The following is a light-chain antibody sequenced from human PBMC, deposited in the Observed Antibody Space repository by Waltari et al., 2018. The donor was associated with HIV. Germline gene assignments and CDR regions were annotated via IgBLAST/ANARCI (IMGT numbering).Light chain of an antibody. V-gene: IGKV3-20*01. CDR3: QQYRSSPGT. Sequence: EIVLAQSPVTLPLSPGDRATLSCRDSQSIGNNFLAWYQQRPGQAPRLLIYDDSKRATCIPDRLTGSVSGTDFTLSISRLEPEGFAMYYCQQYRSSPGTFGQGTNLEI. CDR1: QSIGNNF. CDR2: DDS. J-gene: IGKJ2*01.